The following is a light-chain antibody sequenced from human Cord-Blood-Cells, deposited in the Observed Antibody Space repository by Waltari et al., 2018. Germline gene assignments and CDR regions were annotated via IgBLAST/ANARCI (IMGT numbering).Light chain of an antibody. CDR1: SSDVGGYNY. Sequence: QSALTQPASVPGSPGQSITISCTGTSSDVGGYNYVSWYQQHPGKAPNLMIYDVSNRPSGVSNRFSGSKSGNTASLTISGLQAEDEADYYCSSYTSSSTPYVFGTGTKVTVL. V-gene: IGLV2-14*03. CDR2: DVS. J-gene: IGLJ1*01. CDR3: SSYTSSSTPYV.